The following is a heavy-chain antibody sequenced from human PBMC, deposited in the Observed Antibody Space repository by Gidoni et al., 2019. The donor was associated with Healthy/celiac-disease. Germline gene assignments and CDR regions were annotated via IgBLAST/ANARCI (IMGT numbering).Heavy chain of an antibody. Sequence: EVQLLESGGGLVKPGGSLRLSCAASGFTFSSYSRNWVRQAPGKGLEWVSSISSSSSYIYYADSVKGRFTISRDNAKNSLYLQMNSLRAEDTAVYYCARDDSYYDFWSGYNHFDYWGQGTLVTVSS. D-gene: IGHD3-3*01. CDR2: ISSSSSYI. V-gene: IGHV3-21*01. J-gene: IGHJ4*02. CDR1: GFTFSSYS. CDR3: ARDDSYYDFWSGYNHFDY.